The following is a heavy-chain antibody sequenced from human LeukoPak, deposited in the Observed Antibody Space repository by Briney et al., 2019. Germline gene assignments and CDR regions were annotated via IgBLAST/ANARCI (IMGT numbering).Heavy chain of an antibody. CDR1: GGTFSSYA. CDR3: ARDKRWEYQLLYGFDY. D-gene: IGHD2-2*02. V-gene: IGHV1-69*04. CDR2: IIPILGIA. J-gene: IGHJ4*02. Sequence: SVKVSCKASGGTFSSYAISWVRQAPGQGLEWMGRIIPILGIANYAQKFQGRVTITADKSTSTAYMELSSLRSEDTAVYYCARDKRWEYQLLYGFDYWGQGTLVTVSS.